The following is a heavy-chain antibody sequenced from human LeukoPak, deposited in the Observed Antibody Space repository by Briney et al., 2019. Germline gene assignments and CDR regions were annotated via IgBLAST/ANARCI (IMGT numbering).Heavy chain of an antibody. CDR1: GVSFSGYY. D-gene: IGHD5-24*01. CDR2: INHSGST. CDR3: ARARVASK. J-gene: IGHJ4*02. Sequence: SETLSLTCAVYGVSFSGYYWSWIRQPPGKGLEWIGEINHSGSTNYNPSLKSRVTISVDTSKNQFSLKLSSVTAADTAVYYCARARVASKWGQGTLVTVSS. V-gene: IGHV4-34*01.